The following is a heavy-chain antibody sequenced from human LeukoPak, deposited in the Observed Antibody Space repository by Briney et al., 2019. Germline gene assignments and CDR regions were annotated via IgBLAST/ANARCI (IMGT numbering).Heavy chain of an antibody. CDR3: ARAEYSSSLYYFDY. Sequence: KSSETLSLTCTVSGGSISSYYWSWIRQPPGKGLEWIGYIYYSGSTNYNPSLKSRVTISVDTSKNQFSLKLSSVTAADTAVYYCARAEYSSSLYYFDYWGQGTLVTVSS. D-gene: IGHD6-13*01. CDR1: GGSISSYY. V-gene: IGHV4-59*01. CDR2: IYYSGST. J-gene: IGHJ4*02.